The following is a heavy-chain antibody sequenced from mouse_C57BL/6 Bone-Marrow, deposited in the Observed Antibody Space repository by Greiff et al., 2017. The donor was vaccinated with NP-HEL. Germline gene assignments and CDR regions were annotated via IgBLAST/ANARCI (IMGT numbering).Heavy chain of an antibody. CDR1: GYTFTSYW. Sequence: QVQLKQPGAELVKPGASVKMSCKASGYTFTSYWITWVKQRPGQGLEWIGDIYPGSGSTNYNEKFKSKATLTVATSSSTAYMQLSSLTSEDSAVYYCARGLSHWGQGTTLTVSS. CDR3: ARGLSH. J-gene: IGHJ2*01. V-gene: IGHV1-55*01. CDR2: IYPGSGST. D-gene: IGHD3-1*01.